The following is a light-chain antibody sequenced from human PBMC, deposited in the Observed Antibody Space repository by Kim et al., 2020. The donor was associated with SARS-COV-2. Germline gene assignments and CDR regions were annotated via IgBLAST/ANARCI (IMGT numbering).Light chain of an antibody. V-gene: IGLV1-44*01. J-gene: IGLJ3*02. CDR2: SDD. CDR3: VTWDDSLNGPV. Sequence: GQRVTISCSGSSSNIGRKPVNWYQHLPGTAPPLLIYSDDQRPSGVPDRFSVSKSGTSASLAISGLQSEDEADYYCVTWDDSLNGPVFGGGTQLTVL. CDR1: SSNIGRKP.